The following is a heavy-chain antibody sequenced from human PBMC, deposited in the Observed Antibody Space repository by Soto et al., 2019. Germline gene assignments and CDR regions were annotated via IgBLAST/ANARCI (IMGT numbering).Heavy chain of an antibody. J-gene: IGHJ5*02. CDR1: GFTFSDHY. CDR3: ARRITGTPPADGGS. V-gene: IGHV3-72*01. D-gene: IGHD1-7*01. Sequence: EVQLVESGGDLVQPGGSLRLSCAVSGFTFSDHYMAWVRQAPGKGLEWVGRIRNIANSYTTDYAASVKGRFTISRDDSKNSLYLQMNSLKTEDTAMYYCARRITGTPPADGGSWGQGTLVTVSS. CDR2: IRNIANSYTT.